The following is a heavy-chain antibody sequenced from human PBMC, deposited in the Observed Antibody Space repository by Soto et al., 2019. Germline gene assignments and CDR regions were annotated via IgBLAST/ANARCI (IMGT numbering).Heavy chain of an antibody. D-gene: IGHD1-26*01. V-gene: IGHV1-8*01. J-gene: IGHJ4*02. CDR2: MQPSSGRT. CDR1: GYSFTSLD. Sequence: QVQLVQSGAEVREPGASVKVSCKASGYSFTSLDINWVRQTTGQGLEWMGWMQPSSGRTGYAQKFQGRVTMTRDTSINTAYMELSSLTSDDTAFYYCARGVTAGVDYWGQGTLVNVSS. CDR3: ARGVTAGVDY.